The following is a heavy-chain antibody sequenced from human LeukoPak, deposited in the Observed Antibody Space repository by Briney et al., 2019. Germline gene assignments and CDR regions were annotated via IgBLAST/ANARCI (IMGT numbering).Heavy chain of an antibody. Sequence: PGRSLRLSCAASGFTFSSYGMHWVRQAPGKGLEWVAVISYDGSSEYYADSVKGRFTISRDNSKNTLYLQMNSLRAADTAVYYCASLYPLMIVVAKPPYGMDVWGQGTTVTVSS. CDR3: ASLYPLMIVVAKPPYGMDV. CDR1: GFTFSSYG. V-gene: IGHV3-30*03. D-gene: IGHD3-22*01. CDR2: ISYDGSSE. J-gene: IGHJ6*02.